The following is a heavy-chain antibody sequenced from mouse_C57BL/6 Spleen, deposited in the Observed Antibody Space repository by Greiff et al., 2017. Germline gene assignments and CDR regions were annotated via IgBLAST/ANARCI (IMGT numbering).Heavy chain of an antibody. CDR2: LYPGDGDT. D-gene: IGHD3-1*01. CDR3: ARGLSMDY. Sequence: QVQLKQSGPELVKPGASVKISCKASGYAFSSSWMNWVKQRPGKGLEWIGRLYPGDGDTNYNGKFKGKATLTADKSSSTAYMQLSSLTSADSAVYFCARGLSMDYWGQGTSVTVSS. J-gene: IGHJ4*01. CDR1: GYAFSSSW. V-gene: IGHV1-82*01.